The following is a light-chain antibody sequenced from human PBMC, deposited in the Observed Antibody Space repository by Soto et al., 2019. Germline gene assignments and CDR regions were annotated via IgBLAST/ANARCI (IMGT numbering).Light chain of an antibody. Sequence: QSVLTQPASVSGSPVQSITISCTGTSSDVGGYNHVSWYQHSPGKAPKLILFAVSDRPSGVSHRFSGSKSGNTASLTISGLQAEDEADYYCCSYTSLSTVVFGGGTKVTVL. CDR3: CSYTSLSTVV. CDR1: SSDVGGYNH. CDR2: AVS. J-gene: IGLJ2*01. V-gene: IGLV2-14*01.